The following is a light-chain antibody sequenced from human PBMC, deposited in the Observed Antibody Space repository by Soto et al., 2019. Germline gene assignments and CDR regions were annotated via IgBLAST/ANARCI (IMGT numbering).Light chain of an antibody. J-gene: IGLJ2*01. CDR1: SSDVGAFNH. V-gene: IGLV2-14*03. CDR3: SSISTISTFA. CDR2: DVN. Sequence: QSALTQPASVSGSPGQSIAIYCTGTSSDVGAFNHVSWYQQHPGEAPKLLIYDVNNRPSGVSDRFSGSKSGNTASLTISGLQADDEADYYCSSISTISTFAFGGGTKLTVL.